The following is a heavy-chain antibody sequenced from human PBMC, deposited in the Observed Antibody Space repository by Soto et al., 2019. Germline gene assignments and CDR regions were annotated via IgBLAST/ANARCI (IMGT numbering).Heavy chain of an antibody. Sequence: QVQLVQSGAEVKKPGSSVKVSCKASGGTFSSYAISWVRQAPGQGLEWMGGIIPIFGTANDAQKFDDRVTIIADESRSNPDVELSSLIFEATAVYYCGEPSVPSSYFYGMDDWGQGTTVTVSS. CDR1: GGTFSSYA. CDR2: IIPIFGTA. J-gene: IGHJ6*02. V-gene: IGHV1-69*12. CDR3: GEPSVPSSYFYGMDD. D-gene: IGHD1-1*01.